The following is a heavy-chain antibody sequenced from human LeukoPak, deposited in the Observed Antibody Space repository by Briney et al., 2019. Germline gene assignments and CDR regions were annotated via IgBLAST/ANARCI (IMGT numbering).Heavy chain of an antibody. V-gene: IGHV4-39*01. Sequence: SSEPLSLTCTVSGGSISVSSYYWAWIRQPPGKGLEWIESIYHSRGTYYKPSLKSQVTISVDTSQNQFSLKLISVTAADTAVYYCARVRRRYYDSSGLYYFDYWGQGTLVTVSS. CDR2: IYHSRGT. D-gene: IGHD3-22*01. CDR1: GGSISVSSYY. CDR3: ARVRRRYYDSSGLYYFDY. J-gene: IGHJ4*02.